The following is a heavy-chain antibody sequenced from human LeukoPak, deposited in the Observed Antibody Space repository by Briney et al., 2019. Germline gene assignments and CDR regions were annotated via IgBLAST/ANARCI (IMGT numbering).Heavy chain of an antibody. CDR3: VAEVIEVTMGDY. Sequence: ASVKVSCKVSGHSLSDLSIHWVRQAPGKGLEWMGGFEIEDAETIYAQEFEGRVIMTEDTATETAYMELSSLKSEDTAVYYCVAEVIEVTMGDYWGQGTLVTVSS. V-gene: IGHV1-24*01. D-gene: IGHD4-11*01. CDR1: GHSLSDLS. CDR2: FEIEDAET. J-gene: IGHJ4*02.